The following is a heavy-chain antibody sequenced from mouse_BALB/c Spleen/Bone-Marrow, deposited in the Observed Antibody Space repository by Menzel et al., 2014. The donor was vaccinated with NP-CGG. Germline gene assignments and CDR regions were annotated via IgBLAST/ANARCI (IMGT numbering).Heavy chain of an antibody. V-gene: IGHV5-6*01. Sequence: VQLKQSGGDLVKPGGSLKLSCAASEFTFSSYGMSWVRQTPDKRLEWVATISSGGSYTYYPDSVKGRFTISRDNAKNTLYLQMSSLKSEDTAMYYCARDTMITYYYAMDYWGQGTSVTVSS. CDR2: ISSGGSYT. D-gene: IGHD2-4*01. CDR3: ARDTMITYYYAMDY. J-gene: IGHJ4*01. CDR1: EFTFSSYG.